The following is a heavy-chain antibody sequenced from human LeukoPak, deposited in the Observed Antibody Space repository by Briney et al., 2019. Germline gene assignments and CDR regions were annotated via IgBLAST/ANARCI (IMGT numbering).Heavy chain of an antibody. CDR3: ARGVRTAVADPHLDY. V-gene: IGHV4-34*01. CDR1: GGSFSGYH. Sequence: ASETLSLTCGVYGGSFSGYHWNWIRQPPGEGLEWIGEINHSGSTNYNPSLKSRVIISVDTSKKQFSLRLSSVTAADTAVYFCARGVRTAVADPHLDYWGQGTLVTVSS. CDR2: INHSGST. D-gene: IGHD6-19*01. J-gene: IGHJ4*02.